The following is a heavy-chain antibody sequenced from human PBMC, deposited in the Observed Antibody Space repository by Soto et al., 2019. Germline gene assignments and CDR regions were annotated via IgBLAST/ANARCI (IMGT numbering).Heavy chain of an antibody. J-gene: IGHJ4*02. V-gene: IGHV3-30*18. CDR1: GFTFSSYG. Sequence: GGSLRLSCAASGFTFSSYGMHWVRQAPGKGLEWVAVISYDGSNKYYADSVKGRFTISRDNSKNTLYLQMNSLRAEDTAVYYCAKDRSLVRGPMTYWGQGTLVTVSS. CDR3: AKDRSLVRGPMTY. D-gene: IGHD3-10*01. CDR2: ISYDGSNK.